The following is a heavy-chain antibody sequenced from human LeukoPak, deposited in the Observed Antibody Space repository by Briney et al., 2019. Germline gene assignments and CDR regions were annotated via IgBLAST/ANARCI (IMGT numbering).Heavy chain of an antibody. D-gene: IGHD6-13*01. J-gene: IGHJ4*02. V-gene: IGHV3-23*01. CDR1: GFTFSSYA. CDR2: ISGSGGST. CDR3: ARDLYSSSWYFVSPGGY. Sequence: GGSLRLSCAASGFTFSSYAMSWVRQAPGKGLEWVSAISGSGGSTYYADSVKGRFTISRDNSKNTLYLQMNSLRAEDTALYYCARDLYSSSWYFVSPGGYWGQGTLVTVSS.